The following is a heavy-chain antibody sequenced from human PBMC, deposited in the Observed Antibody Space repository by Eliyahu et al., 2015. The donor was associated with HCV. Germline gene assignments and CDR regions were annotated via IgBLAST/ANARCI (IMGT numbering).Heavy chain of an antibody. V-gene: IGHV3-33*01. CDR2: IWYDGSNK. CDR3: ARVPDFGAPDDFDI. CDR1: GFXFXSYG. D-gene: IGHD1-26*01. Sequence: QVQLVEXGGGVVQPGRSLRLSCXASGFXFXSYGIHWVRQAPGKGLEWVAVIWYDGSNKYYADSVKGRFTISRDNSKNTLYLQMNSLRAEDTAVYYCARVPDFGAPDDFDIWGQGTMVTVSS. J-gene: IGHJ3*02.